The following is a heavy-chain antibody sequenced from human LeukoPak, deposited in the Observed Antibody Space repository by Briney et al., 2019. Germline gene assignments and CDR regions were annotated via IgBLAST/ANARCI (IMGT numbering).Heavy chain of an antibody. J-gene: IGHJ3*02. CDR2: INGDGSTT. D-gene: IGHD1-14*01. Sequence: GGSLRLSCAASGFTFSSHGMHWVRQAPGKGLVWVSRINGDGSTTNYADSVKGRFTISRDNAKNTLYLQMNILTAEDTALYYCTRDYRNLGFDMWGQGTMVTVSS. CDR1: GFTFSSHG. V-gene: IGHV3-74*01. CDR3: TRDYRNLGFDM.